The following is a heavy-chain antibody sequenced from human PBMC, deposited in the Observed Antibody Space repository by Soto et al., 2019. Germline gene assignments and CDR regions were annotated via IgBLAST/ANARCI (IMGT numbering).Heavy chain of an antibody. CDR2: IYWDDDK. J-gene: IGHJ4*02. Sequence: QITLKESGPTLVKPTQTLTLTCTFSGFSLSTSGVGVGWIRQPPGKALEWLALIYWDDDKRYSPSLKSRLTITKATSKNQVVLTMTNMDPVDTATYYCAHLNYDDSSGNYPFDYWGQGTLVTVSS. V-gene: IGHV2-5*02. D-gene: IGHD3-22*01. CDR3: AHLNYDDSSGNYPFDY. CDR1: GFSLSTSGVG.